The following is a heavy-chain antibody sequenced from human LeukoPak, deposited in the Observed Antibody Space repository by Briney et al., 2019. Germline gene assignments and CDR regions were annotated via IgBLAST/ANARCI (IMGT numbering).Heavy chain of an antibody. D-gene: IGHD6-19*01. CDR1: GGPFSDYY. J-gene: IGHJ4*02. CDR3: ARAPDIAVAGTNY. V-gene: IGHV4-34*01. Sequence: SETLSLTCAVYGGPFSDYYWSWIRQPPGKGLEWIWEINHSGSTIYNPSLKSRVTISVDTSKNQFSLKLISVTAADTAVYYCARAPDIAVAGTNYWGQGTLVTVSS. CDR2: INHSGST.